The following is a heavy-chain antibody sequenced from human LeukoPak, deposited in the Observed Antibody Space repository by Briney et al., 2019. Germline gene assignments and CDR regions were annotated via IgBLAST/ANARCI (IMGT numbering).Heavy chain of an antibody. CDR2: INPNSGGT. CDR1: GYTFTGYY. CDR3: ARGATAGRFSLRPTGAYYMDV. V-gene: IGHV1-2*02. D-gene: IGHD6-13*01. J-gene: IGHJ6*03. Sequence: ASVKVSCKASGYTFTGYYMHWVRQAPGQGLEWMGWINPNSGGTNCAQKFQGRVTMTRDTSINTAYMELSSLRFDDTAVYYCARGATAGRFSLRPTGAYYMDVWGKGTTVTISS.